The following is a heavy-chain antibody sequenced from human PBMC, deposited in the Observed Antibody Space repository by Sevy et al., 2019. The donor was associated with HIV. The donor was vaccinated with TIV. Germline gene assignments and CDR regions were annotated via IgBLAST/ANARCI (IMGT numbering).Heavy chain of an antibody. Sequence: GGSLRLSCAASGFTFSSYTMHWVRQAPGKGLEWVANIIYDGSMKYYADSVKGRFTISIDNSKNTLYLQMNSLSAEDTAVYYCARDQHDYAGNVRTGWFDPWGQGILVTVSS. CDR1: GFTFSSYT. D-gene: IGHD4-17*01. V-gene: IGHV3-30-3*01. J-gene: IGHJ5*02. CDR2: IIYDGSMK. CDR3: ARDQHDYAGNVRTGWFDP.